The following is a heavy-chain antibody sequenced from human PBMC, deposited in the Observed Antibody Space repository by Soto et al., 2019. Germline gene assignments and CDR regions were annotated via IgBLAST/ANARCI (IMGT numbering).Heavy chain of an antibody. J-gene: IGHJ4*02. CDR1: GDSISSSTYY. Sequence: SETLSLTCTVSGDSISSSTYYWGWIRQPPGKGLEWIGSMFYSGNTYYNPSLKSRVTISVDTSKNQFSLKLTSVTAADTAVYHCARTPRGGSGNYNAAYFDYWGQGTLVTVSS. V-gene: IGHV4-39*07. CDR3: ARTPRGGSGNYNAAYFDY. CDR2: MFYSGNT. D-gene: IGHD3-10*01.